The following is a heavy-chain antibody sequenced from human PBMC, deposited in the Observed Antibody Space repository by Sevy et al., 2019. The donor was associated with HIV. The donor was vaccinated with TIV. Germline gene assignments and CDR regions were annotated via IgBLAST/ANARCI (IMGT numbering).Heavy chain of an antibody. D-gene: IGHD3-10*01. CDR2: IYSGGST. CDR3: ARALSGSGSSFDY. V-gene: IGHV3-53*01. J-gene: IGHJ4*02. CDR1: GFTVSSNY. Sequence: GVLRRSCAASGFTVSSNYMSWVRQAPGKGLEWVSVIYSGGSTYYADSVKGRFTISRDNSKNTLYLQMNSLRAEDTAVYYCARALSGSGSSFDYWGQGTLVTVSS.